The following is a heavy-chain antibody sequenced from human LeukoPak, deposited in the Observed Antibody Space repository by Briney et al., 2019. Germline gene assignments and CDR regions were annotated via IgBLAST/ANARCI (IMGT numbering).Heavy chain of an antibody. J-gene: IGHJ3*02. D-gene: IGHD3-22*01. CDR2: IYSDGRT. CDR3: ARGLFLSGYLGAFDI. CDR1: GFTFSSYA. Sequence: PGGSLRLSCAASGFTFSSYAMSWVRQAPGKGLEWVSLIYSDGRTYYADSVKGRCTISRDNSKNTLYLQMNSLRVEDTAVYYCARGLFLSGYLGAFDIWGQGTVVTVSS. V-gene: IGHV3-53*01.